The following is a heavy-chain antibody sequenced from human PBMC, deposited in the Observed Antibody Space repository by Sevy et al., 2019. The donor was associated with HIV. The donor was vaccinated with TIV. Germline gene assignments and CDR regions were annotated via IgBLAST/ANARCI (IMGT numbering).Heavy chain of an antibody. V-gene: IGHV3-49*03. CDR3: TRGRYTYVPFDY. D-gene: IGHD3-10*02. CDR1: GFTFGDYA. Sequence: GGSQRPSCTASGFTFGDYAMNWFRQAPGKGLEWVGFIRTKAYGGTTEYAASVKGRFTISRDDSKSIAYLQMNSLKTEDTAVYYCTRGRYTYVPFDYWGQGTLVTVSS. J-gene: IGHJ4*02. CDR2: IRTKAYGGTT.